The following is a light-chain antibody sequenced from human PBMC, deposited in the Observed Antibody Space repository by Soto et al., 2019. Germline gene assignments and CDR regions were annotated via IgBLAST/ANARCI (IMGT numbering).Light chain of an antibody. CDR2: GAS. CDR1: QSVGSN. J-gene: IGKJ2*01. Sequence: EIVLTQSPGTLSLSPGERATLSCRASQSVGSNLAWYQQKPGQAPRLLIFGASTRAPGFPARFSGSGSETEFTLTISSLKSEDVAVYYCQQYNKWPPHTFGQGTKLEIK. V-gene: IGKV3-15*01. CDR3: QQYNKWPPHT.